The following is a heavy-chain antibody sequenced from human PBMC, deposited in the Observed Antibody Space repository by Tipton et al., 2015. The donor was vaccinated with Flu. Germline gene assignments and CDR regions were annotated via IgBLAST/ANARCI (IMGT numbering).Heavy chain of an antibody. CDR2: IDSAGSST. D-gene: IGHD3-10*01. J-gene: IGHJ4*02. CDR1: GFTFSNYW. Sequence: SLRLSCLGSGFTFSNYWMHWVRQVPGKGLVWVSRIDSAGSSTTYADSVKGRFTISRDNAKNTLYLQMNSLRAEDTAVYYCARVPYSSGTFDYWGQGTLVTVSS. V-gene: IGHV3-74*01. CDR3: ARVPYSSGTFDY.